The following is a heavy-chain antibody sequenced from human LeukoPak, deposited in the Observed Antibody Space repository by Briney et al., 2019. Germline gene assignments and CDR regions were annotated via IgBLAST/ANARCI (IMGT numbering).Heavy chain of an antibody. D-gene: IGHD3-16*02. CDR2: IFYSGST. CDR1: SGSISTSNYY. CDR3: ARDENGYVWGSFRA. V-gene: IGHV4-39*07. J-gene: IGHJ5*02. Sequence: SETLSLTCTVSSGSISTSNYYWGWVRQPPGKALEWIGNIFYSGSTYYSPSLKSRVTISVDTSKNQFSLKLSSVTAADTAVYYCARDENGYVWGSFRAWGQGTLVTVSS.